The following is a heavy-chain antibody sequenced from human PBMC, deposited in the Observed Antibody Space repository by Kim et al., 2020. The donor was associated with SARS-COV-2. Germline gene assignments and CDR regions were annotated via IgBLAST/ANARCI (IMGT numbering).Heavy chain of an antibody. Sequence: GGSLRLSCAASGFTFSSYAMHWVRQAPGKGLEWVAVISYDGSNKYYADSVKGRFTISRDNSKNTLYLQMNSLRAEDTAVYYCARDMVRGPPYYYYGMDVWGQGTTVTVSS. CDR1: GFTFSSYA. CDR2: ISYDGSNK. J-gene: IGHJ6*02. V-gene: IGHV3-30*04. D-gene: IGHD3-10*01. CDR3: ARDMVRGPPYYYYGMDV.